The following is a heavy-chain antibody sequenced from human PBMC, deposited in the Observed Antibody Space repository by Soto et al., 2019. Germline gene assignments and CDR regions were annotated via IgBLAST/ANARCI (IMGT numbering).Heavy chain of an antibody. J-gene: IGHJ3*02. Sequence: ASVKVSCKASGYTFTSYGISWVRQAPGQGLEWMGWISAYNGNTNYAQKLQGRVTMTTDTSTSTAYMELRSLRSDDTAVHYCATRYPKSYNNDAFDIWGQGTMVTVSS. CDR3: ATRYPKSYNNDAFDI. CDR1: GYTFTSYG. CDR2: ISAYNGNT. V-gene: IGHV1-18*01. D-gene: IGHD4-4*01.